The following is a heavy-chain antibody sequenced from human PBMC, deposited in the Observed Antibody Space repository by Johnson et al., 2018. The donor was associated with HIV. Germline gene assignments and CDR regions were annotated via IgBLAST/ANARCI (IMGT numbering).Heavy chain of an antibody. D-gene: IGHD3-22*01. CDR1: GFTFSDYY. V-gene: IGHV3-72*01. CDR3: ARCYYDSGGYADAVDI. J-gene: IGHJ3*02. Sequence: VQLVESGGGLVQPGGSRRLSCVASGFTFSDYYMDLVRQAPGKGLAWVCRIRNHAKSHTTEDAASVIGRLILSRDDSKNSLYLQMNSRKTEDAAVYYRARCYYDSGGYADAVDIWGQGTMVTGSS. CDR2: IRNHAKSHTT.